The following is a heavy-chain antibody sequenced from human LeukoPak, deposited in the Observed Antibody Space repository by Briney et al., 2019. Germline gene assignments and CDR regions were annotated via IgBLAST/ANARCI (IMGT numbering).Heavy chain of an antibody. CDR1: GFTVSSNY. J-gene: IGHJ4*02. D-gene: IGHD2-8*01. CDR2: ISGSGGST. CDR3: AKATNWPIDY. Sequence: GGSLRLSCAASGFTVSSNYMNWVRQAPGKGLEWVSAISGSGGSTYYADSVKGRFTISRDNSKNTLYLQMNSLRAEDTAVYYCAKATNWPIDYWGQGTLVTVSS. V-gene: IGHV3-23*01.